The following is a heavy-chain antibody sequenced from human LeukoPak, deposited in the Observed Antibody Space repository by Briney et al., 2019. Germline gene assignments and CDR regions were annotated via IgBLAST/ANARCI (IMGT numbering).Heavy chain of an antibody. CDR3: ARLSGRSFDY. Sequence: GGSLRLSCAASGFTFSTYSMSWVRQAPGKGLEWVSYISSSSSTVYYADSVKGRFTISRDNAKNSLHLEANSLRDEDTAVFYCARLSGRSFDYWGQGTLVTVS. CDR2: ISSSSSTV. J-gene: IGHJ4*02. D-gene: IGHD1-20*01. CDR1: GFTFSTYS. V-gene: IGHV3-48*02.